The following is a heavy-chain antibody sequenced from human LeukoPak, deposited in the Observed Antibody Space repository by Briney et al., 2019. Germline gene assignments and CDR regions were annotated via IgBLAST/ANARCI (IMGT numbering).Heavy chain of an antibody. J-gene: IGHJ6*03. Sequence: ASVKVSCKASGYTFTGYYMHWVRQAPGQGLEWMGWINPNSGGTNYAQKCQGRVTMTRDTSISTAYMELSRLRSDDTAVYYCAREAFTMVRGVIIYYYYYMDVWGKGTTVTISS. CDR2: INPNSGGT. CDR3: AREAFTMVRGVIIYYYYYMDV. CDR1: GYTFTGYY. V-gene: IGHV1-2*02. D-gene: IGHD3-10*01.